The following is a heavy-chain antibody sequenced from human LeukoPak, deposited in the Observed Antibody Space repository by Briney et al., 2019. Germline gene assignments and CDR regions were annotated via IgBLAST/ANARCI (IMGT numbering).Heavy chain of an antibody. Sequence: PGGSRGLSLAALGFTFSKYGMTWFRRAQGKGLGWVATIRGEGSVNYLLDSVKGRFTISRDNVKNSLSLEMNNLRAEDTAVYYCSRDANYYDSSRHYFDAFDIWGQGTMVTVSS. CDR3: SRDANYYDSSRHYFDAFDI. CDR2: IRGEGSVN. D-gene: IGHD3-22*01. V-gene: IGHV3-7*01. CDR1: GFTFSKYG. J-gene: IGHJ3*02.